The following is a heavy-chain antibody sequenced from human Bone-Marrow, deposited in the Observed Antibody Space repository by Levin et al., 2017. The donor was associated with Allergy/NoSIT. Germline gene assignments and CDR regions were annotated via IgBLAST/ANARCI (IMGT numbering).Heavy chain of an antibody. Sequence: PGGSLRLSCAASGFTFNNYAMSWVRQAPGKGLEWVSAITHSGRTYYADSVKGRFTVSRDNSKNTLYLQMNSLRADDTAVYYCAKEMTTVVPVFDYWGQGTLVTVSS. V-gene: IGHV3-23*01. CDR3: AKEMTTVVPVFDY. CDR2: ITHSGRT. D-gene: IGHD4-23*01. J-gene: IGHJ4*02. CDR1: GFTFNNYA.